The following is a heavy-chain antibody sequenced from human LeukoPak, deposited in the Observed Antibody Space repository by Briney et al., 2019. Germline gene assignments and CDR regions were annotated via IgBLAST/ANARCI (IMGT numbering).Heavy chain of an antibody. V-gene: IGHV4-30-4*01. CDR3: ARGYYDFWSGYFPLDP. Sequence: PSQTLSLTCTVSGGSISSGDYYWSWIRQPPGKGLEWIGYIYYSGSTYYNPSLKSRVTISVDTSKNQFSLKLSSVTAADTAVYYCARGYYDFWSGYFPLDPWGQGTLVTVSS. J-gene: IGHJ5*02. D-gene: IGHD3-3*01. CDR2: IYYSGST. CDR1: GGSISSGDYY.